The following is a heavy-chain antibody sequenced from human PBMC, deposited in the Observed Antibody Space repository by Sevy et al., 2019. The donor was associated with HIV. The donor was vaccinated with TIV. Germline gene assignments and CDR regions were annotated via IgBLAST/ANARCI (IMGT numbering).Heavy chain of an antibody. CDR1: GFTFSSYW. Sequence: GGSLRLSCAASGFTFSSYWMNWVRQAPGKGLEWVANIKQDGSEKYYVDSVKGRFTISGDNAKNSMHLQMNSLRAEDTGVYYCARALAAAASYWGQGTLVTVSS. CDR3: ARALAAAASY. V-gene: IGHV3-7*01. CDR2: IKQDGSEK. J-gene: IGHJ4*02. D-gene: IGHD6-25*01.